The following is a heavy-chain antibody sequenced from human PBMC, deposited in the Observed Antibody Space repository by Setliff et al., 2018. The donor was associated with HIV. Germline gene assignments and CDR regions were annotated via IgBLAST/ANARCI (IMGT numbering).Heavy chain of an antibody. CDR2: IFASGSS. J-gene: IGHJ5*01. CDR1: GGSISSYC. Sequence: ASETLSLTCTVSGGSISSYCWNWIRQPPGKGLEWIGYIFASGSSLYNPSLQSRVTMSTDTSRNQFFLNLNYATAADTAVYFCARRVLQDSTITSSNWFDSWGQGTLVTVSS. D-gene: IGHD2-2*01. V-gene: IGHV4-4*09. CDR3: ARRVLQDSTITSSNWFDS.